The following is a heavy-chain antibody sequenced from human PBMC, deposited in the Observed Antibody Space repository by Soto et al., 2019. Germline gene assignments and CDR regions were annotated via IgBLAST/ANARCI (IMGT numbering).Heavy chain of an antibody. J-gene: IGHJ6*03. CDR3: ARVPNSGYDLGGYYYYMDV. CDR1: GGTFSSYT. Sequence: ASVKVSCKASGGTFSSYTISWVRQAPGQGLEWMGRIIPILGIANYAQKFQGRVTITADKSTSTAYMELSSLRSEDTAVYYCARVPNSGYDLGGYYYYMDVWGKGTTVTVSS. D-gene: IGHD5-12*01. V-gene: IGHV1-69*02. CDR2: IIPILGIA.